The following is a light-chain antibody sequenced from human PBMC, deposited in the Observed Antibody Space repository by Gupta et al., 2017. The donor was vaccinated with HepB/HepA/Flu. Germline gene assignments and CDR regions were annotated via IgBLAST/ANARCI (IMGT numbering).Light chain of an antibody. CDR1: QSISSY. J-gene: IGKJ3*01. CDR3: QQSYSTIT. CDR2: AAS. Sequence: DIQMTQSPSSLSASVGDRVTITCRASQSISSYLNWYQQKPGKAPKLLIYAASSLQSGVTSRFSGSGSGTDFTLTIISLQPEDFATYYCQQSYSTITFGPGTKVDIK. V-gene: IGKV1-39*01.